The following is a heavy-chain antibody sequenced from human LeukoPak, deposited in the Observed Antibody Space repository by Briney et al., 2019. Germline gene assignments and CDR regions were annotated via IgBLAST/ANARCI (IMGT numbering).Heavy chain of an antibody. CDR1: GYTFTSYD. V-gene: IGHV1-8*01. J-gene: IGHJ5*02. Sequence: ASVKVSCKASGYTFTSYDINWVRQATGQGLEWMGWMNPNSGNTGYAQKFQGRVTMTRNTSISTAYMELSSVTAADTAVYYCARGITMVQGAFNWFDPWGQGTLVTVSS. CDR3: ARGITMVQGAFNWFDP. CDR2: MNPNSGNT. D-gene: IGHD3-10*01.